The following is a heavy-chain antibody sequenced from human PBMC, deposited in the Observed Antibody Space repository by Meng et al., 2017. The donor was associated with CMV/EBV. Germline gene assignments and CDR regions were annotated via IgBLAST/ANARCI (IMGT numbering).Heavy chain of an antibody. CDR3: ARAPLRFLEWLWDY. CDR2: ISYDGSNK. CDR1: GFTFSSYA. D-gene: IGHD3-3*01. V-gene: IGHV3-30*04. J-gene: IGHJ4*02. Sequence: GESLKISCAASGFTFSSYAMSWVRQAPGKGLEWVAVISYDGSNKYYADSVKGRFTISRDNSKNTLYLQMNSLRAEDTAVYYCARAPLRFLEWLWDYWGQGTLVTVSS.